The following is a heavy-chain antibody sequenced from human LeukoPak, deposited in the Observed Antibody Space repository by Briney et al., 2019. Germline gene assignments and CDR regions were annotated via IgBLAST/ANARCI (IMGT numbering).Heavy chain of an antibody. Sequence: GGSLRLSCATSGFTFNNYNMNWVRQAPGKGLEWVSAISGSGGGTFYADSVKGRFTISRDNSKNMLYLQMNSLRAEDTAVYYCTKCLKWFGERNNYYYYMDVWGKGTTVTISS. D-gene: IGHD3-10*01. CDR3: TKCLKWFGERNNYYYYMDV. V-gene: IGHV3-23*01. CDR1: GFTFNNYN. CDR2: ISGSGGGT. J-gene: IGHJ6*03.